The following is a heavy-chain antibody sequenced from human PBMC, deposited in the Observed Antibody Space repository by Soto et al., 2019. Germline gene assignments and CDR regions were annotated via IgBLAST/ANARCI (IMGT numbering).Heavy chain of an antibody. Sequence: EVQLLESGGGLVQPGGSLRLSCAASGFTFSSYAMSWVRQAPGKGLEWVSAISGSGGSTYYADSVKGRFTISRDNSKKTLYLQMNSQRAEDTAVYYCAPDVDIVVVVAATNFDYWGQGTLVTVSS. CDR3: APDVDIVVVVAATNFDY. V-gene: IGHV3-23*01. J-gene: IGHJ4*02. CDR1: GFTFSSYA. CDR2: ISGSGGST. D-gene: IGHD2-15*01.